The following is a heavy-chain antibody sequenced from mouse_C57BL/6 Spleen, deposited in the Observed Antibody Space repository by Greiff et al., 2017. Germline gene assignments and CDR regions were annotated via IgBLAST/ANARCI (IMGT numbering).Heavy chain of an antibody. Sequence: VQLKESGPELVKPGASVKISCKASGYSFTGYYMHWVKQSHGNILDWIGYIYPYNGVSSYNQKFKGKATLTVDKSSSTAYMELRSLTSEDSAVYYCARERTGSNYYAMDYWGQGTSVTVSS. D-gene: IGHD4-1*01. V-gene: IGHV1-31*01. J-gene: IGHJ4*01. CDR1: GYSFTGYY. CDR2: IYPYNGVS. CDR3: ARERTGSNYYAMDY.